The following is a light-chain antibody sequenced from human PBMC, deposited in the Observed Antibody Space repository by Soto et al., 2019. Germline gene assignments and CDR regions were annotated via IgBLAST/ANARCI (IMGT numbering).Light chain of an antibody. V-gene: IGLV2-11*01. CDR1: SSDVGGYNY. CDR2: DVS. Sequence: QSALTQPRSVSGSPGQSVTISCTGTSSDVGGYNYVSWYQQHPGKAPKLMIYDVSKRPSGVPDRFSGSKSGNTASLTISGLQAEDEADYYCCSYAGSYTFGADVFGTGTKLTVL. CDR3: CSYAGSYTFGADV. J-gene: IGLJ1*01.